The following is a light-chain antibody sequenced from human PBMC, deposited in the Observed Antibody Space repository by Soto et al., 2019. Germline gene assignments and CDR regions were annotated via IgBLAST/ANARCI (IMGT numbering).Light chain of an antibody. J-gene: IGLJ2*01. CDR1: NIGRKS. CDR2: DDR. CDR3: AAWDDSLSGVV. V-gene: IGLV3-21*02. Sequence: SYELTQPPSVSVAPGQTARITCGGSNIGRKSVHWYQQKPGQAPVVVVYDDRDRPSGIPERFSGSKSGTSASLAISGLRSEDEADYYCAAWDDSLSGVVFGGGTKLTVL.